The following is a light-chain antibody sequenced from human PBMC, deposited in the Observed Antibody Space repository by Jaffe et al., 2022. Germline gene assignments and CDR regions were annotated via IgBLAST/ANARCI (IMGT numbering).Light chain of an antibody. CDR1: QSVLYSSDSKYS. J-gene: IGKJ5*01. V-gene: IGKV4-1*01. CDR2: WAS. Sequence: DIVMTQSPDSLAVSLGERATINCKSSQSVLYSSDSKYSLAWYQQKPGQPPKLLIYWASTRESGVPDRFSGSGSGTDFTLTISSLQAEDVAVYYCQQYYTPPLTFGQGTRLEIK. CDR3: QQYYTPPLT.